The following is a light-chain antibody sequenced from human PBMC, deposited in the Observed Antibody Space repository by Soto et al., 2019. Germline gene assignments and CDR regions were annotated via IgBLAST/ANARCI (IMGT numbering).Light chain of an antibody. V-gene: IGKV3-11*01. CDR1: QSISNS. CDR2: DVS. Sequence: EIVLTQSPDTLSLSPGDRVTLSCRASQSISNSLAWYQQKPGTAPRLLIYDVSNKATGIPARFSGSGSGTEFTLTISGLETEDFAVYFCQQRSSWPLTFGGGTKLEIK. J-gene: IGKJ4*01. CDR3: QQRSSWPLT.